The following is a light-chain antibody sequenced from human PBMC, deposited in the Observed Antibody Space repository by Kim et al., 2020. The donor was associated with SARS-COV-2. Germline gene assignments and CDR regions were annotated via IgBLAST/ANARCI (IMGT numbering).Light chain of an antibody. Sequence: PGERATLSCRASQSVSSYLAWYQQKPGQAPRLLIYDASNRATGIPARFSGSGSGTDFTLTISSLEPEDFAVYYCQQRSNWPPYMYSFGQGTKLEIK. CDR2: DAS. J-gene: IGKJ2*03. V-gene: IGKV3-11*01. CDR1: QSVSSY. CDR3: QQRSNWPPYMYS.